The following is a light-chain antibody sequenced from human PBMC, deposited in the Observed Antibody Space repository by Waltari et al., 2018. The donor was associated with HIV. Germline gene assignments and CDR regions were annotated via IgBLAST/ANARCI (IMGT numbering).Light chain of an antibody. CDR2: DAS. J-gene: IGKJ1*01. V-gene: IGKV1-39*01. Sequence: IQMTQSPSSLSASIGDRVTITCRSSQSISTYLNWYRQRPGEPPRALIFDASNLQSGVPSRFTGSGSGTVFNLSISGLQPEDVATYFCQQSYGTWTFGQGT. CDR3: QQSYGTWT. CDR1: QSISTY.